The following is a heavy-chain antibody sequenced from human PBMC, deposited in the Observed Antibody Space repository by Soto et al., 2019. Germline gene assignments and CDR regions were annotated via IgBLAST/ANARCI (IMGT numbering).Heavy chain of an antibody. CDR3: AKDRVESGMGEIDY. D-gene: IGHD3-16*01. V-gene: IGHV3-30*18. CDR1: GFSFTNNG. Sequence: GGSQRLSCAASGFSFTNNGMRWVRQAPGKGLEWVAIISYDGNNKYYADSVKGRFTISRDNSKNTLYLQMNSLRVEDTAVYYCAKDRVESGMGEIDYWGQGTLVTVSS. CDR2: ISYDGNNK. J-gene: IGHJ4*02.